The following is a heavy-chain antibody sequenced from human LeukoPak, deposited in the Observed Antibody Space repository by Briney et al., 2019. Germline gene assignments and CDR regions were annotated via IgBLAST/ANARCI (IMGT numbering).Heavy chain of an antibody. CDR3: GRVEPEQYLGAVATYDY. CDR1: GYTFTSYY. J-gene: IGHJ4*02. CDR2: INPSGGST. D-gene: IGHD6-19*01. Sequence: ASVKVSCKASGYTFTSYYMHWVRQAPGQGLEWMGIINPSGGSTSYAQKFQGRVTMTRDTSTSTVYMELSSLRSEDTAVYYCGRVEPEQYLGAVATYDYWGQGTLVTVSS. V-gene: IGHV1-46*01.